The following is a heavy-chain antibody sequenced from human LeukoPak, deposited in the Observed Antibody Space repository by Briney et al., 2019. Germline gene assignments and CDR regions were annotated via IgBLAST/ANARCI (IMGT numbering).Heavy chain of an antibody. CDR3: ARDLGGSAN. CDR2: IRSSGSTI. J-gene: IGHJ4*02. CDR1: GFTFSSYE. D-gene: IGHD3-16*01. V-gene: IGHV3-48*03. Sequence: RGSLRLSCAASGFTFSSYEMNWVRQAPGQGLEWVPYIRSSGSTIYYANSVKGRFTISRDNAKNSLYLQMNSLRAEDTAVYYCARDLGGSANWGQGTLVTVSS.